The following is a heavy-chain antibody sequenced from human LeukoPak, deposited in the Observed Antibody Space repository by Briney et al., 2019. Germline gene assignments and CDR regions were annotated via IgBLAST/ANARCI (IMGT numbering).Heavy chain of an antibody. Sequence: GGSLRLSCGASGFTFSSYWIHWVRQVPGKGLVWVSRIKDGGTTTDYADSVKGRFTISRDDAKNTLYLQMDSLRAEDTAVYYCTTIRPGYWGRGTLVTVSS. J-gene: IGHJ4*02. V-gene: IGHV3-74*01. D-gene: IGHD5-24*01. CDR1: GFTFSSYW. CDR3: TTIRPGY. CDR2: IKDGGTTT.